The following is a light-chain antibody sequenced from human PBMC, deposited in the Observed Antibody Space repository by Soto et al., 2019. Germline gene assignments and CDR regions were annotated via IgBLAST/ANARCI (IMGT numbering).Light chain of an antibody. CDR2: GAS. V-gene: IGKV3-20*01. CDR1: QSVSTN. CDR3: QQYGSTPLWT. Sequence: EIVLTQSPGTLSVSPVERATLSCRASQSVSTNLAWYQQKPGQGPRLLIFGASTRAIGIPARFSGSGSGTDFTLTISRLEPEDFAVYYCQQYGSTPLWTFGQGTKVDIK. J-gene: IGKJ1*01.